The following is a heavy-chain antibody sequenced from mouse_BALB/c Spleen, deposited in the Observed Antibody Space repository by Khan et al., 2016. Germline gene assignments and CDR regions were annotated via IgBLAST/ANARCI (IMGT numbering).Heavy chain of an antibody. J-gene: IGHJ4*01. CDR1: GFNIKDYY. V-gene: IGHV14-4*02. CDR2: IDPENGDT. CDR3: NATAYNAVDF. Sequence: VQLQQSGAELVRSGASVKLSCTASGFNIKDYYMHWVKQRPEQGLEWIGWIDPENGDTEYATKFQGKATMTADTSSNTAYLQLSSLTSEGSAVYYCNATAYNAVDFWGQGTAVTVAS.